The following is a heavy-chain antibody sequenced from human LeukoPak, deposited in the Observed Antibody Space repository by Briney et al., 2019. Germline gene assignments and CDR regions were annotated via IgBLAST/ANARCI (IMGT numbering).Heavy chain of an antibody. CDR1: GFSLPTRGMC. D-gene: IGHD1-26*01. J-gene: IGHJ4*02. CDR3: ARMGCGSYPNYFDY. CDR2: IDWDEDK. Sequence: ESGPALVNPPQTLTLTCTFSGFSLPTRGMCVSWIRQPPGKALEWLPRIDWDEDKYYSTSLKTRLTISKDTSKNQVVLKMTNMDRVDTATYFCARMGCGSYPNYFDYWGQGSLVTVSS. V-gene: IGHV2-70*11.